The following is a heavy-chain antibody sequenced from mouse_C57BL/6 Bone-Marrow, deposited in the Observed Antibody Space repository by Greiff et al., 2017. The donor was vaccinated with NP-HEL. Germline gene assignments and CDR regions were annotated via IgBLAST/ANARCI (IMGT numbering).Heavy chain of an antibody. CDR2: INPYNGGT. V-gene: IGHV1-19*01. J-gene: IGHJ4*01. CDR1: GYTFTDYY. D-gene: IGHD2-4*01. Sequence: EVQLQQSGPVLVKPGASVKMSCKASGYTFTDYYMNWVKQSHGKSLEWIGVINPYNGGTSYNQKFKGKATLTVDKSSSTAYMELNSLTSEDSAVYYCARDYDRYYYAMDYWGQGTSVTVSA. CDR3: ARDYDRYYYAMDY.